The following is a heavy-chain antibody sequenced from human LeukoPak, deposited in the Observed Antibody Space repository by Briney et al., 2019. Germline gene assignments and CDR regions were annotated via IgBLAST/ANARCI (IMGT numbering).Heavy chain of an antibody. CDR2: ISGDGGST. CDR3: AKIWFGELSFDY. J-gene: IGHJ4*02. V-gene: IGHV3-43*02. Sequence: GGSLRLSCAASGFTFDDYAMHWVRQAPGKGLAWVSLISGDGGSTYYADSVKGRFTISRDNSKNSLYLQMNSLRTEDTALYYCAKIWFGELSFDYWGQGTLVTVSS. D-gene: IGHD3-10*01. CDR1: GFTFDDYA.